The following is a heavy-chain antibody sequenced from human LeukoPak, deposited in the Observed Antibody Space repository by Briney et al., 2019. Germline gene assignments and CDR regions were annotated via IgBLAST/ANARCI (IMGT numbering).Heavy chain of an antibody. CDR3: ARVRYSPDY. CDR2: ISSSSSTI. V-gene: IGHV3-48*01. CDR1: GFTFSSYS. J-gene: IGHJ4*02. D-gene: IGHD6-13*01. Sequence: GGSLRLSCAASGFTFSSYSMNWVRQAPGKGLEWVSYISSSSSTIYYADSVKGRFTISRDNAKNSLYLQMNSLRAEDTAVYYCARVRYSPDYWGQGTLVTVPS.